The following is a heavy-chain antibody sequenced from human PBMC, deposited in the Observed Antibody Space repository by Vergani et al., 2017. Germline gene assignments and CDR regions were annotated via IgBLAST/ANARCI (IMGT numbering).Heavy chain of an antibody. J-gene: IGHJ6*03. CDR1: GGTFSSYA. Sequence: QVQLVQSGAEVKKPGSSVKVSCKASGGTFSSYAISWVRQAPGQGLEWMGIINPSGGSTTYAQQFQGRLTMTRDTSTSTVYMELSSLRSEDTAVYYCASSVEMATIPLYYYYMDVWGKGTTVTVSS. D-gene: IGHD5-24*01. CDR2: INPSGGST. CDR3: ASSVEMATIPLYYYYMDV. V-gene: IGHV1-46*01.